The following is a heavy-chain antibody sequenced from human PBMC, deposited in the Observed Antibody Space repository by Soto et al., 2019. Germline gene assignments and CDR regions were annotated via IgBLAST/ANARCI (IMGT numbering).Heavy chain of an antibody. Sequence: GGSLRLSCAASGFTFSSYSMNWVRQAPGKGLEWVSSISSSSSYIYYADSVKGRFTISRDNATNSLYLQMNSLRAEDTAAYYCARDTISAVAEGYFDYWGQGTLVTVSS. D-gene: IGHD3-9*01. J-gene: IGHJ4*02. CDR3: ARDTISAVAEGYFDY. CDR1: GFTFSSYS. CDR2: ISSSSSYI. V-gene: IGHV3-21*01.